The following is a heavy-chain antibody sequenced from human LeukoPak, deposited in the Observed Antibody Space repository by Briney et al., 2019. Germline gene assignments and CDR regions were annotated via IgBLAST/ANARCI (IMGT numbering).Heavy chain of an antibody. V-gene: IGHV3-53*01. Sequence: GGSLRLSCAASGFTVSSNYMSWVRQAPGKGLEWVSVIYSGGSTYYADSVKGRFTISRDNSKNTLYLQMNSLRAEDTAVYYCARDDGYYYDSSGYYAIDYWGQGTLVTVSS. J-gene: IGHJ4*02. D-gene: IGHD3-22*01. CDR2: IYSGGST. CDR3: ARDDGYYYDSSGYYAIDY. CDR1: GFTVSSNY.